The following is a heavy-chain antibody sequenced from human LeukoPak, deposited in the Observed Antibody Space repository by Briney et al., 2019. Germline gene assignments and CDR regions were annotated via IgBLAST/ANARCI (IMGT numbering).Heavy chain of an antibody. CDR3: ARQRIAAADIYYFDY. CDR1: GGSISSYY. D-gene: IGHD6-13*01. Sequence: SETLSLTCTVSGGSISSYYWSWIRQPPGKGLEWIGHIYTSGSTNYNPSLKSRVTISVDTSKNQFSLKLSSVTAADTAVYYCARQRIAAADIYYFDYWGQGTLVTVSS. J-gene: IGHJ4*02. V-gene: IGHV4-4*09. CDR2: IYTSGST.